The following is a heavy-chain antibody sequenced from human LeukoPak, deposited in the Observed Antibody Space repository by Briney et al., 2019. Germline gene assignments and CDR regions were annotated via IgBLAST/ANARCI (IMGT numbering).Heavy chain of an antibody. CDR3: ARAKAVAGPMGS. CDR2: INHSGST. CDR1: GGSFSGYY. Sequence: SETLSLTCAVYGGSFSGYYWSWIRQPPGKGLEWIGEINHSGSTNYNPSLKSRVTISVDTSKNQFSLKLSSVTAADTAVYYCARAKAVAGPMGSWGQGTLVTVPS. D-gene: IGHD6-19*01. J-gene: IGHJ5*02. V-gene: IGHV4-34*01.